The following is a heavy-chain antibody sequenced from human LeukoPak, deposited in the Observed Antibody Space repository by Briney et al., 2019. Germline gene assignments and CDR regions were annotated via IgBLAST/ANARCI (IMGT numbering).Heavy chain of an antibody. Sequence: ASVNVSCKASGYTFTSYYMHWVRQAPGQGREWMGIINPSGGSTSYAQKFQGRVTMTRDTSTSTVYLAPSSLRSEDTAVYYCARTAISRNGYYYYGMDVWGPGTTVTASS. CDR1: GYTFTSYY. J-gene: IGHJ6*02. V-gene: IGHV1-46*01. D-gene: IGHD2-8*01. CDR3: ARTAISRNGYYYYGMDV. CDR2: INPSGGST.